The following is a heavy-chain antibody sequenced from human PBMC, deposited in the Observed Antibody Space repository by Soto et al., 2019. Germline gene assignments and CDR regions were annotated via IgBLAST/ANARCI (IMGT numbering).Heavy chain of an antibody. CDR3: ARDRRGGAVTTEKFDY. J-gene: IGHJ4*02. Sequence: GGSLRLSCAASGFTVSSNYMSWVRQAPGKGLEWVSVIYSGGSTYYADSVKGRFTISRDNSKNTLYLQMNSLRAEDTAVYYCARDRRGGAVTTEKFDYWGQGTLVTVSS. V-gene: IGHV3-66*01. D-gene: IGHD4-17*01. CDR2: IYSGGST. CDR1: GFTVSSNY.